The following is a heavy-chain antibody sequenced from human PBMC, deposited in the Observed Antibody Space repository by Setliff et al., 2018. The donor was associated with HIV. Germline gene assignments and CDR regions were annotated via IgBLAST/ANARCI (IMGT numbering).Heavy chain of an antibody. CDR3: ARGSGYDKGAYHYYYGMDV. D-gene: IGHD5-12*01. V-gene: IGHV3-48*03. J-gene: IGHJ6*02. Sequence: GGSLRLSCAASGFTFSRYEMNWVRQAPGKGLEWVSYISSSGGTIYYADSVKGRFTISRGNTKNSLYPQMNSLRAEDTAVYYCARGSGYDKGAYHYYYGMDVWGQGTTVTVSS. CDR1: GFTFSRYE. CDR2: ISSSGGTI.